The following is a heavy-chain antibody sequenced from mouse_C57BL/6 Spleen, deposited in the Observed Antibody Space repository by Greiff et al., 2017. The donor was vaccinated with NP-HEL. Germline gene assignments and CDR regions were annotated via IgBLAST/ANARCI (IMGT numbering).Heavy chain of an antibody. J-gene: IGHJ2*01. D-gene: IGHD1-1*02. CDR3: ARSEVGAVDY. Sequence: VQLQQSGAELVKPGASVKISCKAPGYAFSSYWMNWVKQRPGKGLEWIGQIYPGDGVTNYNGTFKGKATLTADNSSSTASMQLSSLTSEDSEFYVCARSEVGAVDYWGQGTTLTVSS. V-gene: IGHV1-80*01. CDR1: GYAFSSYW. CDR2: IYPGDGVT.